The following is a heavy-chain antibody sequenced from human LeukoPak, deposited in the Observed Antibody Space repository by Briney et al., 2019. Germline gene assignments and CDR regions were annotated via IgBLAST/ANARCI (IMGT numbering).Heavy chain of an antibody. D-gene: IGHD6-13*01. J-gene: IGHJ4*02. CDR2: IYSGGST. V-gene: IGHV3-66*01. Sequence: PGGSLRLSCAASGFTVSSNYMSWVRQAPGKGLEWVSVIYSGGSTYYADSVKGRFTTSRDNSKNTLYLQMNSLRAEDTAVYYCARVEPAAGTGDYWGQGTLVTVSS. CDR3: ARVEPAAGTGDY. CDR1: GFTVSSNY.